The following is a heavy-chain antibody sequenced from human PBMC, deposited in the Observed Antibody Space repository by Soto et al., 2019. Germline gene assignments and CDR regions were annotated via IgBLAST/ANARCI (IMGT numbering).Heavy chain of an antibody. J-gene: IGHJ5*02. Sequence: PSETLSLTCTVSGGSISSGDYYWSWIRQPPGKGLEWIGYIYYSGSTNYNPSLKSRVTISVDTSKNQFSLKLSSVTAADTAVYYCAREVVVAATGNWFDPWGQGTLVTVSS. CDR1: GGSISSGDYY. V-gene: IGHV4-61*08. D-gene: IGHD2-15*01. CDR3: AREVVVAATGNWFDP. CDR2: IYYSGST.